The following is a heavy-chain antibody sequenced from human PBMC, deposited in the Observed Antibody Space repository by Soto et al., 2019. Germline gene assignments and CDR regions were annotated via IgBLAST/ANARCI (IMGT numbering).Heavy chain of an antibody. J-gene: IGHJ4*02. CDR1: GYTFTSYG. CDR3: ARGRYGDY. Sequence: QVHLVQSGAEVKKPGASVKVSCKGSGYTFTSYGITWVRQAPGQGLEWMGWISAHNGNTDYAQKLQGRVTVTRDTSTSTAYIELSSLISDDTAVYYCARGRYGDYWGQGALVTVSS. V-gene: IGHV1-18*01. CDR2: ISAHNGNT. D-gene: IGHD1-1*01.